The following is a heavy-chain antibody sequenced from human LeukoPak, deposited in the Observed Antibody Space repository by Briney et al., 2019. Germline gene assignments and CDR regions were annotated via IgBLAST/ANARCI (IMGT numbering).Heavy chain of an antibody. V-gene: IGHV4-61*01. J-gene: IGHJ4*02. CDR3: ARVGSSSWHYYFDY. CDR1: GGSVSSGSYY. Sequence: SETLSLTCTVSGGSVSSGSYYWSWIRQPPGKGLEWIGYIYYSGSTNYNPSLKSRATISVDTSKNQFSLKLSSVTAADAAVYYCARVGSSSWHYYFDYWGQGTLVTVSS. D-gene: IGHD6-13*01. CDR2: IYYSGST.